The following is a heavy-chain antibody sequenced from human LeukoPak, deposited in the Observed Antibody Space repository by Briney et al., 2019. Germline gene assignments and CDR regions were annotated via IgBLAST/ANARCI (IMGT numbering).Heavy chain of an antibody. D-gene: IGHD5-24*01. V-gene: IGHV4-39*07. J-gene: IGHJ4*02. CDR2: IYYSGST. Sequence: PSETLSLTCTVSGGSIGSRNYYWGWIRQPPGKGLEWIGTIYYSGSTYYNPSLKSRVTISVDTSKNQFSLQLTSVTAADTAVYYCARGGDGYNDYWGQGTLVTVSS. CDR3: ARGGDGYNDY. CDR1: GGSIGSRNYY.